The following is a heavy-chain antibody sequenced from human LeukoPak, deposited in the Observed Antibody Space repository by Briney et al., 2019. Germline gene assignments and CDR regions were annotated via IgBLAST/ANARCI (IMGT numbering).Heavy chain of an antibody. CDR2: ISSSSTYL. D-gene: IGHD1-26*01. J-gene: IGHJ4*02. CDR1: GFTFSGSA. V-gene: IGHV3-21*01. CDR3: ARDPGGSYHPDYFDY. Sequence: GGSLRLSCAASGFTFSGSAMHWVRQAPGKGLEWVSSISSSSTYLDYADSLKGRFTISRDNAKNSLYLQMNSLRAGDTAVYYCARDPGGSYHPDYFDYWGQGTLVTVSS.